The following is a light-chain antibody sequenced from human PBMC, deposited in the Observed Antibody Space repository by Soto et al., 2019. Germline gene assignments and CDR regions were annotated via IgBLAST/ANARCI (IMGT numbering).Light chain of an antibody. CDR3: QQYDNLPFT. CDR2: DAT. Sequence: DIQMTQSPSSLSASVGDRVTITCQASQDISNYLNWYQQKPGKAPKLLIYDATNLETGVPSRFSRSESGTDFTFTSSSLQPEYIATYYCQQYDNLPFTFGPGTKVDIK. V-gene: IGKV1-33*01. J-gene: IGKJ3*01. CDR1: QDISNY.